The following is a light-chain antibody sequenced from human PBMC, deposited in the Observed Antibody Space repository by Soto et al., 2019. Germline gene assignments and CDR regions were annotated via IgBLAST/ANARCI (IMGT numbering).Light chain of an antibody. CDR2: GSS. V-gene: IGKV3-15*01. Sequence: EIVMTQSPATLSVSPGERATLSCRASQSVGSNLAWYQQKPGQAPRLLIYGSSTTATGIPARFSGSGSGTDFTLTISSLQSEDFAVYYCQQYNNWPPYTFRQGTKLEI. CDR1: QSVGSN. CDR3: QQYNNWPPYT. J-gene: IGKJ2*01.